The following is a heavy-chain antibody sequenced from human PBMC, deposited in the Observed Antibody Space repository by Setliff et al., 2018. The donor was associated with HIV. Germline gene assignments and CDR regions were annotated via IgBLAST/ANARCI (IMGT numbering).Heavy chain of an antibody. V-gene: IGHV4-59*12. Sequence: SETLSLTCTVSGGSISSYYRSWIRQPPGKGLEWIGYIYYSGSTNYNPSLKSRVTISVDTSKNQFSLKLSSVTAADTAVYYCARGRKRDGYNFYYYMDVWDKGTTVTVSS. CDR3: ARGRKRDGYNFYYYMDV. J-gene: IGHJ6*03. CDR1: GGSISSYY. CDR2: IYYSGST. D-gene: IGHD5-12*01.